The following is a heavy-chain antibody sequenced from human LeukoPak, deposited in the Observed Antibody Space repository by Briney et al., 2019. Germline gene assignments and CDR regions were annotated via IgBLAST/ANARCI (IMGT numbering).Heavy chain of an antibody. CDR3: AKTYYYGSGSYSHFDY. D-gene: IGHD3-10*01. CDR1: GFTFSSYG. J-gene: IGHJ4*02. CDR2: ISYDGSNK. Sequence: GRSLRLSCAASGFTFSSYGMHWVRQAPGKGLEWVAVISYDGSNKYYADSVKGRFTISRDNSKNTLYLQMNSLRAEDTAVYYCAKTYYYGSGSYSHFDYWGQGTLVTVSS. V-gene: IGHV3-30*18.